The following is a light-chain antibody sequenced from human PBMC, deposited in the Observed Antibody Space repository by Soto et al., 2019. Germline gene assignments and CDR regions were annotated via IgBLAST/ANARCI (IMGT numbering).Light chain of an antibody. CDR3: SSYTSSSSLV. V-gene: IGLV2-14*01. J-gene: IGLJ1*01. CDR2: EVS. CDR1: SSDVGSYNY. Sequence: SALTRPASVSGSAGQSIASACTGASSDVGSYNYVSWYQQYPGKAPKLMLFEVSARPSGVSNRFSGSKSGNTASLTISGLQAEDEADYYCSSYTSSSSLVFGTGTKVTVL.